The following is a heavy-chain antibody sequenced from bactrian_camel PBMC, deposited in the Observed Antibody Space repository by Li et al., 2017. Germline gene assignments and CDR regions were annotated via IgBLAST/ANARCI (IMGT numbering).Heavy chain of an antibody. CDR1: TYFYC. D-gene: IGHD3*01. V-gene: IGHV3S53*01. CDR3: AADYRRDVCSRGVFEF. Sequence: LVESGGGSVRAGGSLRLSCVASTYFYCAAWFRQAPGKERERVAIIDNSFGTSYADSVKGRFTISKDGAKKTLYLEMNSLKPEDTAMYYCAADYRRDVCSRGVFEFWGQGTQVTVSS. J-gene: IGHJ4*01. CDR2: IDNSFGT.